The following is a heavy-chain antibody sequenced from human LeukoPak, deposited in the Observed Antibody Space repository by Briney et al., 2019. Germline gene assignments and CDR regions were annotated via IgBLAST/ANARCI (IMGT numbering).Heavy chain of an antibody. D-gene: IGHD6-13*01. Sequence: SETLSLTCTVSGGSISSYYWSWIRQPAGKGLEWIGRIYTSGSTNYNPSLKSRVTMSVDTSKNQFSLKLSSVTAADTAVYYCARELSVPGYSTARRAFDIWGQGTMVTVSS. CDR2: IYTSGST. CDR1: GGSISSYY. CDR3: ARELSVPGYSTARRAFDI. V-gene: IGHV4-4*07. J-gene: IGHJ3*02.